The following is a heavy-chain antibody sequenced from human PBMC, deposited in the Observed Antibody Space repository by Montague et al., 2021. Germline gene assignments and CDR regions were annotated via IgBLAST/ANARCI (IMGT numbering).Heavy chain of an antibody. J-gene: IGHJ6*03. Sequence: SETLSLTCTVSRSLINSDYYWGWIRQPPGKGLEWMGSVSHGGRTYYNPSLKSRVTISVDTSNNHFSLKLSSVTAADTAMYYCARERDRYYYMDIWGKGTTIIDSS. CDR1: RSLINSDYY. V-gene: IGHV4-38-2*02. CDR2: VSHGGRT. CDR3: ARERDRYYYMDI.